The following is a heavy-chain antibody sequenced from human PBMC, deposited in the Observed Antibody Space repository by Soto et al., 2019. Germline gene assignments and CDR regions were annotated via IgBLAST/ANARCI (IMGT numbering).Heavy chain of an antibody. J-gene: IGHJ4*02. CDR3: ARWPKGSLVTA. Sequence: VESGGGLVYPGGSLRLSCVGSGFRFSDHSMHWVRQAPGKGLQLISYISSNSDTTYYADSVKGRFTVSRDNAKNALFLQMNSLRDDDTATYYCARWPKGSLVTAWGQGARVTVSS. CDR1: GFRFSDHS. CDR2: ISSNSDTT. D-gene: IGHD2-21*02. V-gene: IGHV3-48*02.